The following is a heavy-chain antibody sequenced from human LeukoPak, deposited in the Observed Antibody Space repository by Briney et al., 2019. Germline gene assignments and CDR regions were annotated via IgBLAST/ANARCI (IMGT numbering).Heavy chain of an antibody. Sequence: GASVKVSCKASDYTFTNYGISWVRQAPGQGLEWMGWISAYNGKTYYAQNFQGRVTVTTDTSTSTAYMDLRSLRSDDTAVYYCARTNLDCKNGVCYDYWGQGTLVTVSS. J-gene: IGHJ4*02. CDR3: ARTNLDCKNGVCYDY. CDR1: DYTFTNYG. D-gene: IGHD2-8*01. CDR2: ISAYNGKT. V-gene: IGHV1-18*01.